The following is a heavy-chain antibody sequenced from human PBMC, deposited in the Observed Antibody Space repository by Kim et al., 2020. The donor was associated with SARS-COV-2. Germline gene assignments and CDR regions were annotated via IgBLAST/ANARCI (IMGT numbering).Heavy chain of an antibody. Sequence: SGPTLVKPTQTLTLTCTFSGFSLSTSGVGVGWIRQPPGKALEWLALIYWDDDKRYSPSLKSRLTITKDTSKNQVVLTMTNMDPVDTATYYCASGGIAAAAPGHWFDPWGQGTLVTVSS. D-gene: IGHD6-13*01. V-gene: IGHV2-5*02. CDR3: ASGGIAAAAPGHWFDP. CDR1: GFSLSTSGVG. CDR2: IYWDDDK. J-gene: IGHJ5*02.